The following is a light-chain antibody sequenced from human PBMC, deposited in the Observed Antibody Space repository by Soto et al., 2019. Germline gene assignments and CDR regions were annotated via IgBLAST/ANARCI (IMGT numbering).Light chain of an antibody. J-gene: IGKJ1*01. CDR3: QKYNSAPWT. CDR1: QGISNY. V-gene: IGKV1-27*01. CDR2: AAS. Sequence: DIQMTQSPSSLSASVGDRVTITCRARQGISNYLAWYQQQPGKVPKLLIYAASTLQSGVPSRLSGSGSGTDFTITISSLQPEDVATYYCQKYNSAPWTFGQAQNVDIK.